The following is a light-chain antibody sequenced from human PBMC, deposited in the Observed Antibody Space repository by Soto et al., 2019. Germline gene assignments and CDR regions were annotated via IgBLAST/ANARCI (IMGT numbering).Light chain of an antibody. CDR3: QQYSNWPPWT. V-gene: IGKV3-15*01. CDR1: QSVSSN. Sequence: EIVMTQSPATLSVSPGERATLSCRASQSVSSNLAWYQQKPGQAPRLLIYGASIRATGIPAMFSGSGSGTEFTLTISSLQSEDFAVYYCQQYSNWPPWTFGQGTKVEIK. J-gene: IGKJ1*01. CDR2: GAS.